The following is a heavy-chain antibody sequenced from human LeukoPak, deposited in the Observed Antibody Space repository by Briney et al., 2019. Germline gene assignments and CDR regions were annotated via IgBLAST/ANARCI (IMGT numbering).Heavy chain of an antibody. CDR2: ISFDGSDK. CDR3: TRDHYWQQYCINGVCRDTFDV. D-gene: IGHD2-8*01. CDR1: GFTFRDYA. V-gene: IGHV3-30*04. Sequence: GRSLRLSCAASGFTFRDYAMHWVRQAPGKGLEWVAVISFDGSDKYYADSVRGRFTISRDNSKDTLDLQVNSLTVEDTAVYYCTRDHYWQQYCINGVCRDTFDVWGPGTMVTVSS. J-gene: IGHJ3*01.